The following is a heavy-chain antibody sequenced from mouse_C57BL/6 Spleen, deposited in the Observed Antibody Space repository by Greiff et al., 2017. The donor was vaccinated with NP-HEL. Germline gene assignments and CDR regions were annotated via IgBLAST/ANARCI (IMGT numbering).Heavy chain of an antibody. Sequence: VKLMESGPGLVAPSQSLSITCTVSGFSLTSYGVHWVRQPPGKGLEWLVVIWSDGSTTYNSALKSRLSISKDNSKSQVFLKMNSLQTDDTAMYYCARHLYYGNPYAMDYWGQGTSVTVSS. D-gene: IGHD2-1*01. V-gene: IGHV2-6-1*01. CDR3: ARHLYYGNPYAMDY. CDR1: GFSLTSYG. CDR2: IWSDGST. J-gene: IGHJ4*01.